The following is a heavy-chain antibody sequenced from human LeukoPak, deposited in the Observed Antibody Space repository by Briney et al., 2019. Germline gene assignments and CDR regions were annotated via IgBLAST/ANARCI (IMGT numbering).Heavy chain of an antibody. CDR2: IIPILGIA. Sequence: SVKVSCKASGGTFSSYTISWVRQAPGQGLEWMGRIIPILGIANYAQKFQGRVTITADKSTSTAYMELSSLRSEDTAVYYCARNRYYGILYFDLWGGGTLATVSS. CDR3: ARNRYYGILYFDL. CDR1: GGTFSSYT. V-gene: IGHV1-69*02. J-gene: IGHJ2*01. D-gene: IGHD2/OR15-2a*01.